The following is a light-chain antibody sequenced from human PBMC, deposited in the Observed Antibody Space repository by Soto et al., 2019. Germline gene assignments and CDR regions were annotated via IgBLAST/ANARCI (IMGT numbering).Light chain of an antibody. CDR2: GVN. CDR1: SNDVGGYNY. Sequence: QSVLTQPPSASGSPGQSVTISCTGTSNDVGGYNYVSWYQQHPGKAPKLMIYGVNKRPSGVPDRFSGSKSGNTASLTVSGLQAEDEADYYCSSFAVSNSFVFGTGTKVTVL. CDR3: SSFAVSNSFV. J-gene: IGLJ1*01. V-gene: IGLV2-8*01.